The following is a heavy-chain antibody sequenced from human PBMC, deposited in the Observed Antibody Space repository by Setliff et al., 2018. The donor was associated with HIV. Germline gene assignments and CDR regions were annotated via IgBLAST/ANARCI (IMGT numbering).Heavy chain of an antibody. CDR2: MNPNSGNT. D-gene: IGHD1-26*01. CDR3: ARDGSYYGRDLHYYYYGMDV. J-gene: IGHJ6*02. Sequence: ASVKVSCKASGYTFTSYDINWVRQATGQGLEWMGWMNPNSGNTGYAQKFQGRVTMTRNTSISTAYMEPSSLRSEDTAVYYCARDGSYYGRDLHYYYYGMDVWGQGTTVTVSS. CDR1: GYTFTSYD. V-gene: IGHV1-8*01.